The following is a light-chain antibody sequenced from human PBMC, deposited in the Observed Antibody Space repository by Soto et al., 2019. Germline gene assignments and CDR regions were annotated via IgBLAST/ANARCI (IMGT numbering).Light chain of an antibody. Sequence: DIQMTQSPSSLSASLGDRVTITCQASQAISRYLHWYHQKPGKAPILVIYDASNLEAGVPSRFSGGGSGTDFTLTISSLQPEDFGTYYCQQYDTLPYTFGLGTKLDIK. V-gene: IGKV1-33*01. CDR2: DAS. J-gene: IGKJ2*01. CDR3: QQYDTLPYT. CDR1: QAISRY.